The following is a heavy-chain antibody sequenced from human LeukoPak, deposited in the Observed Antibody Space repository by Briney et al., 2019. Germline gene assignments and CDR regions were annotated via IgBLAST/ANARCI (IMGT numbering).Heavy chain of an antibody. CDR2: IYSGGST. D-gene: IGHD5-18*01. Sequence: GGSLRLSCAASGFTVSSNYMSWVRQAPGKGLEWVSVIYSGGSTYYADSVKGRFTISRDNSKNTLYLQMNSLRAEDTAVYYCARDGYSYGKALDYWGQGTLVTVSS. J-gene: IGHJ4*02. V-gene: IGHV3-66*01. CDR3: ARDGYSYGKALDY. CDR1: GFTVSSNY.